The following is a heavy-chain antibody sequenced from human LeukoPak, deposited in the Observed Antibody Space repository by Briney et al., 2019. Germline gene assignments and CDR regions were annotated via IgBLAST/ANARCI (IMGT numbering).Heavy chain of an antibody. CDR1: GGSFSGYY. CDR2: INHSGST. Sequence: PSETLSLTCAVYGGSFSGYYWSWIRQPPGKGLEWIGEINHSGSTNYNPSLKSRVTISVDTSKNQFSLKLSSVTAADTAVYYCARGPIVVVVAAYYYGVDVWGQGTTVTVSS. J-gene: IGHJ6*02. CDR3: ARGPIVVVVAAYYYGVDV. V-gene: IGHV4-34*01. D-gene: IGHD2-15*01.